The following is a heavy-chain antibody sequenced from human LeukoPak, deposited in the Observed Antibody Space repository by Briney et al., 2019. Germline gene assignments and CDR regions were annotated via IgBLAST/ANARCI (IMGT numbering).Heavy chain of an antibody. D-gene: IGHD3-3*01. J-gene: IGHJ6*03. Sequence: SVKVSCKASGGTFSNYAISWVRQAPGQGLEWMGGIIPMFDTSNYAQKFQARVTFTADKSTSTAYMELSSLRSDDTAVYYCAREATGYDFWSGSYRATGYFYYLDVWGIGTTVTISS. CDR2: IIPMFDTS. CDR3: AREATGYDFWSGSYRATGYFYYLDV. CDR1: GGTFSNYA. V-gene: IGHV1-69*06.